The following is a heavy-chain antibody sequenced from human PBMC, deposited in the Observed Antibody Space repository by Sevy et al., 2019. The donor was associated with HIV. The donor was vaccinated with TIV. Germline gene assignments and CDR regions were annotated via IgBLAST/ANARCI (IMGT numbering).Heavy chain of an antibody. Sequence: SETLSLTCIVSGGSISSSSYYWGWIRQPPGKGLEWIGSIYYSGNTSYNPSLKSRVTISVDTSKKQFSLKLSSVTAADTAVYYCATRLGYCSGSSCYPPEYFHHWGQGTLVTVSS. CDR2: IYYSGNT. V-gene: IGHV4-39*01. CDR1: GGSISSSSYY. J-gene: IGHJ1*01. D-gene: IGHD2-15*01. CDR3: ATRLGYCSGSSCYPPEYFHH.